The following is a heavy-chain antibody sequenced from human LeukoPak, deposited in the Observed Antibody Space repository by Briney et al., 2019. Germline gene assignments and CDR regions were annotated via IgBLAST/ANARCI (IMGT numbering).Heavy chain of an antibody. V-gene: IGHV4-61*01. D-gene: IGHD6-19*01. Sequence: SETLSLTCTVSGGSISSGSYYWSWIRQPPGKGLEWIRYIYYSGSTNYNPSLKSRVTISVDTSKNQFSLKLSSVTAADTAVYYCARRIAVASNWFDPWGQGTLVTVSS. CDR2: IYYSGST. J-gene: IGHJ5*02. CDR3: ARRIAVASNWFDP. CDR1: GGSISSGSYY.